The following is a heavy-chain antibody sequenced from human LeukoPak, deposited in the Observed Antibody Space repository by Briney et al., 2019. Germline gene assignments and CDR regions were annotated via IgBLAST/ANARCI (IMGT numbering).Heavy chain of an antibody. V-gene: IGHV3-23*01. CDR2: ISGFGGST. D-gene: IGHD6-13*01. CDR3: ARRSGSSWSSFDY. J-gene: IGHJ4*02. CDR1: GFTFNNYA. Sequence: GGSLRLSCAASGFTFNNYAMNWVRQAPGKGLEWVSGISGFGGSTYYAPSVEGRLTISRDNFGNMLYLHLDSLRVEDTAIYYCARRSGSSWSSFDYWGQGALVTVSS.